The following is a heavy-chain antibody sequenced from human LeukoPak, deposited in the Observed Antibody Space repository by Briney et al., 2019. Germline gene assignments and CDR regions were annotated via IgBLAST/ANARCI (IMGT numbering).Heavy chain of an antibody. CDR2: IYYSGST. CDR1: GGSFSGDF. V-gene: IGHV4-34*01. J-gene: IGHJ4*02. D-gene: IGHD6-13*01. CDR3: ARPRSGAASDSDY. Sequence: SETLSLTCAVYGGSFSGDFWSWIRQPPGKGLEWIGSIYYSGSTYYNPSLKSRVTISVDTSKNQFSLKLSSVTAADTAVYYCARPRSGAASDSDYWGQGTLVTVSS.